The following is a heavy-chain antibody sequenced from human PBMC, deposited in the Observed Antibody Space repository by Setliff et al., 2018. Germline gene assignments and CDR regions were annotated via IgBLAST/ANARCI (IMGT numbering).Heavy chain of an antibody. V-gene: IGHV1-46*01. CDR2: INPSGGLT. CDR3: ARDRAARPPNSYYYYMDV. Sequence: ASVKVSCKASGYTLTNYYMHWVRQAPGQGLEWMGIINPSGGLTRYAQKFQGKVTMTRDTSTSTVYMEVSSLRSEDTAVYYCARDRAARPPNSYYYYMDVWGKGTTVTVSS. J-gene: IGHJ6*03. D-gene: IGHD6-6*01. CDR1: GYTLTNYY.